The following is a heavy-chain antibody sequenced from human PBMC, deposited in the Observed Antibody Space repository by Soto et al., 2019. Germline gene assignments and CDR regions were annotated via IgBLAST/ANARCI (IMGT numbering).Heavy chain of an antibody. J-gene: IGHJ4*02. CDR3: ARELGVGGAFQY. CDR2: ISYSGDTM. V-gene: IGHV3-11*01. D-gene: IGHD1-26*01. Sequence: GGSLRLSCAAAGFIFRDYYMSWIRQAPGKGLEWVSYISYSGDTMYYADSVKGRFTISRDNAKNSLYLQMNSLRAEDTAVYYCARELGVGGAFQYWGQGTLVTVS. CDR1: GFIFRDYY.